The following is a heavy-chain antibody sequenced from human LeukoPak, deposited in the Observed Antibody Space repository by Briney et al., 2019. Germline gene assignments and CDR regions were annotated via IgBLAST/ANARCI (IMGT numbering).Heavy chain of an antibody. CDR1: GFTFSSYA. J-gene: IGHJ5*02. Sequence: GGSLRLSCAASGFTFSSYAMSWVRQAPGKGLEWVSAISGSGGSTYYADSVKGRFTISRDNTKNTLYLQMNSLRAEDTAVYYCAKAFMTTVVTPHWFDPWGQGTLVTVSS. CDR3: AKAFMTTVVTPHWFDP. D-gene: IGHD4-23*01. CDR2: ISGSGGST. V-gene: IGHV3-23*01.